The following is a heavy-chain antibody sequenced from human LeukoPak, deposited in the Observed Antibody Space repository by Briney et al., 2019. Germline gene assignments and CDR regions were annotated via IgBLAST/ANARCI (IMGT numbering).Heavy chain of an antibody. CDR2: IYYSGST. V-gene: IGHV4-61*01. CDR1: GGSVSSGSYY. CDR3: ARDRVEVVPAAMRRGYYFDY. Sequence: SETLSLTCTVSGGSVSSGSYYWSWIRQPPGKGLEWIGYIYYSGSTNYNPSLKSRVTISVDTSKNQFSLKLSSVTAADTAVYYCARDRVEVVPAAMRRGYYFDYWGQGTLVTVSS. D-gene: IGHD2-2*01. J-gene: IGHJ4*02.